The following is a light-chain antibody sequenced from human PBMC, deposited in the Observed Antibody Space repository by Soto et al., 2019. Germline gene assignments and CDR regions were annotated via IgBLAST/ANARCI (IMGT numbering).Light chain of an antibody. CDR1: SSDIGGYNY. CDR2: HVS. CDR3: SSFAGGPYV. V-gene: IGLV2-11*01. J-gene: IGLJ1*01. Sequence: QSALTQPRSVSGSPGQSVAISCTGTSSDIGGYNYVSWYQQHPGRAPKLVIYHVSKRPSGVPDRFSGSKSGNTASLTISGLQAEEQADYYCSSFAGGPYVFGNGTKVXXL.